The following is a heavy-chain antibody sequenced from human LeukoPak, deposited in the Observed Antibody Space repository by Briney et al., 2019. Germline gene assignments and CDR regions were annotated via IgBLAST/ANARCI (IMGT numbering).Heavy chain of an antibody. J-gene: IGHJ4*02. CDR3: AKGYDFWSGGIDY. D-gene: IGHD3-3*01. CDR2: ISGSGSGT. CDR1: GLTFSNYA. V-gene: IGHV3-23*01. Sequence: PGGSLRLSCAASGLTFSNYAMTWVRQAPGKGLEWVSSISGSGSGTYYADSVKGRFTISRDISKNTLYLQMNSLRAEDTAIYYCAKGYDFWSGGIDYWGQGTLVTVSS.